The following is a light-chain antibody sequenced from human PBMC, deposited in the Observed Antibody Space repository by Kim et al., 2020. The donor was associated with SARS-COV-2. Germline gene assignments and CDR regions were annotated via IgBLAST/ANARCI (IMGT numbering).Light chain of an antibody. V-gene: IGKV3-15*01. J-gene: IGKJ4*01. CDR2: GAS. Sequence: VSPGERATLSCRASQSVNSNLAWYQQKPGQAPRLLIYGASTRATGIPARFSGSGSGTEFTLIISSLQSEDFAVYYCQHFYNWPLTFGGGTKVDIK. CDR1: QSVNSN. CDR3: QHFYNWPLT.